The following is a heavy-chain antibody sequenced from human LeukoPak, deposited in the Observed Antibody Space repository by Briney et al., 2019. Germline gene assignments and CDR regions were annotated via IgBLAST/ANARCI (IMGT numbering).Heavy chain of an antibody. D-gene: IGHD6-19*01. V-gene: IGHV1-2*06. CDR3: ARDPDSSGWYPDY. CDR2: INPNSGGT. Sequence: ASVKVSCKASGYTFTGYYMHWVRQAPGQGLEWMGRINPNSGGTNYAQKFQGRVTMTRDTSISTAYMELSRLRSDDTAVYYCARDPDSSGWYPDYWGQGTLVTVCS. J-gene: IGHJ4*02. CDR1: GYTFTGYY.